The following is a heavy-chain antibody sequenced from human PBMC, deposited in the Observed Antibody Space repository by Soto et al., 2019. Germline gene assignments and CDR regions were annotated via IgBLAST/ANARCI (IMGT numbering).Heavy chain of an antibody. CDR2: ISYDGSNK. Sequence: SLRLSCAASGFTFSSYGMHWVRQAPGKGLEWVAVISYDGSNKYYADSVKGRFTISRDNSKNTLYLQMNSLRAEDTAVYYCAKVNRVATIRYYYYGMEVWGQGTTVTVS. V-gene: IGHV3-30*18. D-gene: IGHD5-12*01. CDR3: AKVNRVATIRYYYYGMEV. J-gene: IGHJ6*02. CDR1: GFTFSSYG.